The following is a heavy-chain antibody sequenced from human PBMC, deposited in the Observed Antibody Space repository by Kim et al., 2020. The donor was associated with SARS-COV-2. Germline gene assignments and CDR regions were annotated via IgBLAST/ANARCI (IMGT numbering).Heavy chain of an antibody. CDR1: GFTFSSYS. Sequence: GGSLRLSCAASGFTFSSYSMNWVRQAPGKGLEWVSSISSSSSYIYYADSVKGRFTISRDNAKNSLYLQMNSLRAEDTAVYYCASSWAAAGTWGWFDPWGRGTLVTVSS. V-gene: IGHV3-21*01. D-gene: IGHD6-13*01. J-gene: IGHJ5*02. CDR3: ASSWAAAGTWGWFDP. CDR2: ISSSSSYI.